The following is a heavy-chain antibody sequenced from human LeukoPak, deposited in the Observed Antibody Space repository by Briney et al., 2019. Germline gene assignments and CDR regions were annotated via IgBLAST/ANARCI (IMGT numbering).Heavy chain of an antibody. CDR3: ARGDWKGYYDFWSGYHYYFDY. CDR2: IYYSGST. J-gene: IGHJ4*02. Sequence: SETLSLTCTVSGGSISSYYWSWIRQPPGKGLEWIGYIYYSGSTNYNPSLKSRVTISVDTSKNQFSLKLSSVTAADTAVYYCARGDWKGYYDFWSGYHYYFDYWGQGTLVTVSS. D-gene: IGHD3-3*01. CDR1: GGSISSYY. V-gene: IGHV4-59*01.